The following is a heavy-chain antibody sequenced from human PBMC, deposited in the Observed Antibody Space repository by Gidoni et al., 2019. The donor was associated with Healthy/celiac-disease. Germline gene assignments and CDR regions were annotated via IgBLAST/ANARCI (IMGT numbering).Heavy chain of an antibody. J-gene: IGHJ4*02. V-gene: IGHV4-30-4*01. CDR3: ARGYDSSGYYDY. CDR1: GCSISSGDHY. Sequence: QVQLQESGPGLVKPSQTLSLTCTVSGCSISSGDHYWSWIRQPPGKGLEWIGYMYYSGSTYYNPSLKSRVTISVDTSKNQFSLKLSSVTAADTAVYYCARGYDSSGYYDYWGQGTLVTVSS. CDR2: MYYSGST. D-gene: IGHD3-22*01.